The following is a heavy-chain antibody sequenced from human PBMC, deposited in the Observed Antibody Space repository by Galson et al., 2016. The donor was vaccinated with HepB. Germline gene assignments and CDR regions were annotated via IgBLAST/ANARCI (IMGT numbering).Heavy chain of an antibody. J-gene: IGHJ6*02. Sequence: SLRLSCAASGFTFSSYGMNWVRQAPGKGLEWVAYISSIISIIDYADSVKGRFTISRDNAKNSMYLQMNSLRDEETAVYYCARDGYYYDSSGKWAYHYYGMDVWGQGTTVTVSS. V-gene: IGHV3-48*02. CDR2: ISSIISII. CDR3: ARDGYYYDSSGKWAYHYYGMDV. D-gene: IGHD3-22*01. CDR1: GFTFSSYG.